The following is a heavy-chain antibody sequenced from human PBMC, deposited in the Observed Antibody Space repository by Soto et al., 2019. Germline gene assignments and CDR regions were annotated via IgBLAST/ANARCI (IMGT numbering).Heavy chain of an antibody. CDR3: ETGGHNDGCNFYHGMEV. Sequence: QVQVVQSGAEVKKPGSSVKVSCKVSGGIFTNNAISWVRQAPGQGLEWLGGVIPLFDPAYYAQIFRGGLRLSADRATAAAYMARRGLTSKDTAVYFCETGGHNDGCNFYHGMEVWAQGTTVTVS. CDR2: VIPLFDPA. V-gene: IGHV1-69*06. CDR1: GGIFTNNA. J-gene: IGHJ6*02. D-gene: IGHD5-18*01.